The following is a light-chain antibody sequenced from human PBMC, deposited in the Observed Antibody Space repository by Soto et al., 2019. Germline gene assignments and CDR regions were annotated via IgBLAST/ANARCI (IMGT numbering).Light chain of an antibody. Sequence: QSVLTQPPSASGTPGQRVTISCSGSSSNIGRNTVNWYQQLPGTAPKLLIYGNDQRPSGVPDRFSGSKSGTSASLAISGLQSEDEADYFCSAWDDSLRGWVFGGGTQLTVL. CDR2: GND. V-gene: IGLV1-44*01. J-gene: IGLJ7*01. CDR1: SSNIGRNT. CDR3: SAWDDSLRGWV.